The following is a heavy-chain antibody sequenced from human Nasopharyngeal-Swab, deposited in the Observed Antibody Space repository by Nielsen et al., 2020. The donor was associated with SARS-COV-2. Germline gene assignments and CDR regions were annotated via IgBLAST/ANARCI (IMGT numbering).Heavy chain of an antibody. J-gene: IGHJ6*02. CDR1: GFTFDDYA. CDR2: ISWNSGSI. CDR3: AREGLRFLEWLEYYYYYGMDV. D-gene: IGHD3-3*01. V-gene: IGHV3-9*01. Sequence: SLKISCAASGFTFDDYAIYWVRQAPGKGLEWVSGISWNSGSIGYADSVQGRFTISRDNARNSLYLQMNSLRAEDTAVYYCAREGLRFLEWLEYYYYYGMDVWGQGTTVTVSS.